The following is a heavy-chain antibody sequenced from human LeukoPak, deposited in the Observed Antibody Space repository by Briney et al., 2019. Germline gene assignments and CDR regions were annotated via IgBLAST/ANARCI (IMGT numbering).Heavy chain of an antibody. D-gene: IGHD3-22*01. CDR3: AANYYDSSGYGN. J-gene: IGHJ4*02. CDR2: FDPEVGET. Sequence: GASVKVSCKVSGYTLTELSMHWVRQAPGKGLEWMGGFDPEVGETIYAQKFQGRVTMTEDTSTDTAYMELSSLRSEDTAVYYCAANYYDSSGYGNWGQGTLVTVSS. CDR1: GYTLTELS. V-gene: IGHV1-24*01.